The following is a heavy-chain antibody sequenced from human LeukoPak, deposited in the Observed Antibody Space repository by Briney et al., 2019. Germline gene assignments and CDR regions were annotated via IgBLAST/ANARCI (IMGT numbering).Heavy chain of an antibody. CDR3: ARDSHYYYYYMDV. CDR2: IYYSGST. J-gene: IGHJ6*03. CDR1: GYSISSGYY. V-gene: IGHV4-61*01. Sequence: SETLSLTCTVSGYSISSGYYWGWIRQPPGKGLEWIGYIYYSGSTNYNPSLKSRVTISVDTSKNQFSLKLSSVTAADTAVYYCARDSHYYYYYMDVWGKGTTVTVSS.